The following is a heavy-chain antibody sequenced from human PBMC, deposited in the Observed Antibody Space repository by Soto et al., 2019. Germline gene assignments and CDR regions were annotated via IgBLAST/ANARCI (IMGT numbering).Heavy chain of an antibody. CDR2: IYYSGST. CDR1: GGSISSYY. J-gene: IGHJ4*02. CDR3: ARSSVVPAAMTNYFDY. D-gene: IGHD2-2*01. Sequence: SETLSLTCTVSGGSISSYYWSWIRQPPGKGLEWIGYIYYSGSTNYNPSLKSRATISVDTSKNQFSLKLSSVPAADTAVYYCARSSVVPAAMTNYFDYWGQGTLVTVSS. V-gene: IGHV4-59*01.